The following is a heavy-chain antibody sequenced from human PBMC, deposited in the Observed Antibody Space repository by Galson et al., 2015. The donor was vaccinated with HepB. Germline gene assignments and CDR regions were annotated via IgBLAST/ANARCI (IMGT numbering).Heavy chain of an antibody. CDR1: GFTVSSNY. D-gene: IGHD2-15*01. J-gene: IGHJ4*02. CDR3: ARSSWRYCSGGSCYPVDY. V-gene: IGHV3-66*01. CDR2: IYSGGST. Sequence: SLRLSCAASGFTVSSNYMSWVRQAPGKGLEWVSVIYSGGSTYYADSVKGRFTISRDNSKNTLYLQMNSLRAEDTAVYYCARSSWRYCSGGSCYPVDYWGQGTPVTVSS.